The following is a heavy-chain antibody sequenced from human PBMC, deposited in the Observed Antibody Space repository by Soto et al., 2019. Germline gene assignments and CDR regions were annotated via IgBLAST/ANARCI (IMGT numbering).Heavy chain of an antibody. CDR3: ARLSGSSSWYGDYYYGMDV. Sequence: LKISCKGSGYSFTSYWIGWVRQMPGKGLEWMGIIYPGDSDTRYSPSFQGQVTISADKSISTAYLQWSSLKASDTAMYYCARLSGSSSWYGDYYYGMDVWGQGTTVTVSS. V-gene: IGHV5-51*01. D-gene: IGHD6-13*01. CDR2: IYPGDSDT. J-gene: IGHJ6*02. CDR1: GYSFTSYW.